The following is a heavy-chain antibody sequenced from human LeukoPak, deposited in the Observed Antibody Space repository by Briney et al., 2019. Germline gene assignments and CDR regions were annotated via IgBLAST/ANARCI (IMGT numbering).Heavy chain of an antibody. CDR2: IYYSGST. V-gene: IGHV4-39*07. J-gene: IGHJ1*01. CDR3: ARVSGSSWNEYFQH. CDR1: GGSISSSSYY. Sequence: SETLSLTCTVSGGSISSSSYYWGWIRQPPGKGLEWIGSIYYSGSTYYNPSLKSRVTISVDTSKNQFSLKLSSVTAADTAVYYCARVSGSSWNEYFQHWGQGTLVTVSS. D-gene: IGHD6-13*01.